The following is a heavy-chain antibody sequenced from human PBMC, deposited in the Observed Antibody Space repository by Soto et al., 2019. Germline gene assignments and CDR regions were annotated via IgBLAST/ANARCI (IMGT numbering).Heavy chain of an antibody. Sequence: QVQLVESGGGLVKPGGSLRLACATSGFTFTDYDMSWIRQAPGKGLEWVSYISYSGTTIYYADSVRGRFAISRDNAEKSLYLHMNSLRTEDTAVYYCTRPCIYCNGGGPGNWFDPWGQGTLVTVSS. CDR3: TRPCIYCNGGGPGNWFDP. J-gene: IGHJ5*02. CDR2: ISYSGTTI. CDR1: GFTFTDYD. V-gene: IGHV3-11*01. D-gene: IGHD2-8*02.